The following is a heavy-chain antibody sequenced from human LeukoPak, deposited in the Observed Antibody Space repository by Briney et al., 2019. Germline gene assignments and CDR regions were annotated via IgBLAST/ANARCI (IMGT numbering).Heavy chain of an antibody. CDR1: GGSISSYY. Sequence: SETLSLTCTVSGGSISSYYWSWIRQPAGKGLEWIGRIHTSGSSNYNPSLKSRVTMSVDTSKNQFSLKLTSVTAADTAVYYCAREGRSSSWEAVDYWGQGTLVTVSS. D-gene: IGHD2-2*01. CDR3: AREGRSSSWEAVDY. CDR2: IHTSGSS. V-gene: IGHV4-4*07. J-gene: IGHJ4*02.